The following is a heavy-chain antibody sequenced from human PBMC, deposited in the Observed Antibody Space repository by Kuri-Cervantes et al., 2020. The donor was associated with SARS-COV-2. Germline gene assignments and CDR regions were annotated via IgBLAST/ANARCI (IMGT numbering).Heavy chain of an antibody. D-gene: IGHD2-2*01. CDR2: INHSGST. V-gene: IGHV4-34*01. CDR3: ARRGSDVVVPAAGNWFDP. CDR1: GGSFSGYY. Sequence: ESLKISCAVYGGSFSGYYWSWIRQPPGKGLEWVGEINHSGSTSYNPSLKSRVTISVDTSKNQFSLKLSSVTAADTAVYYCARRGSDVVVPAAGNWFDPWGQGTLVTVSS. J-gene: IGHJ5*02.